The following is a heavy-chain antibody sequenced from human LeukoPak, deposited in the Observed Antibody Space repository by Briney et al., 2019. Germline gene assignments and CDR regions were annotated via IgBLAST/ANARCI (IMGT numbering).Heavy chain of an antibody. CDR3: AKVVVGHSTDAFDI. Sequence: GRTLRLSRAVSGFTFSSYAMRGVRHAPARGLEGVSGIPVSWGSTYYADSPKGRFTISRDNSKNTLHLQMNSLRAEDTADYYCAKVVVGHSTDAFDIWGQGTMVSVA. CDR2: IPVSWGST. J-gene: IGHJ3*02. D-gene: IGHD2-21*01. V-gene: IGHV3-23*01. CDR1: GFTFSSYA.